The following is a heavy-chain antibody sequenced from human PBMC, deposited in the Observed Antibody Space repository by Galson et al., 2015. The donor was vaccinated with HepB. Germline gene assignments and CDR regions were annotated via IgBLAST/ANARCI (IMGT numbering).Heavy chain of an antibody. CDR1: GFTFSSYG. V-gene: IGHV3-30*18. D-gene: IGHD3-10*01. CDR3: AKVAGVGRYDYYYMDV. Sequence: SLRLSCAASGFTFSSYGMHWVRQAPGKGLEWVAVISYDGSNKYYADSVKGRFTISRDNSKNTLYLQMNSLRAEGTAVYYCAKVAGVGRYDYYYMDVRGKGTPVTVSS. CDR2: ISYDGSNK. J-gene: IGHJ6*03.